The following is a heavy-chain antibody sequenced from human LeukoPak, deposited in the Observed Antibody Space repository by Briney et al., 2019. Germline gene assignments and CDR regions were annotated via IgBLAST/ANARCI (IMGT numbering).Heavy chain of an antibody. V-gene: IGHV4-59*01. CDR3: VRGGGSAFDI. CDR1: VHSMSSYQ. D-gene: IGHD3-10*01. J-gene: IGHJ3*02. CDR2: ICCSGNT. Sequence: SAALSLPCPGSVHSMSSYQRGWIRPPPGKGLEWIMYICCSGNTNYYPSLKSRVTISVDTSKNQFSLKLSSVTAADTAVYYCVRGGGSAFDIWGQGTMVTVSS.